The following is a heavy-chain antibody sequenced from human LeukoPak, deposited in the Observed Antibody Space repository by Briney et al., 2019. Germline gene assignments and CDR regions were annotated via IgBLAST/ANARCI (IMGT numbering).Heavy chain of an antibody. Sequence: SETLSLTCTVSGGSISTNSYSWGWIRQPPGKGLQWIGTFYYSGSTYYTPSLESRVTISADTSKNQFSLKLNSATAADTAVYYCARGRSRGSSWFPFDYWGQGTLVTVSS. J-gene: IGHJ4*02. D-gene: IGHD6-13*01. CDR1: GGSISTNSYS. CDR2: FYYSGST. CDR3: ARGRSRGSSWFPFDY. V-gene: IGHV4-39*07.